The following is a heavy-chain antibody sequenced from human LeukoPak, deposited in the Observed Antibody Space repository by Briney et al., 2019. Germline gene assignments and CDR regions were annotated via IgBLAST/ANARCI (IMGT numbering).Heavy chain of an antibody. V-gene: IGHV3-30*18. CDR1: GFTFSSYG. D-gene: IGHD1-14*01. J-gene: IGHJ4*02. CDR3: AKVSVSPSWIHGRDY. Sequence: GGSLRLSCAASGFTFSSYGMHWVRQAPGKGLEWVAVISYDGSNKYYADSVKGRFTISRNNSKNTLYLQMNSLRAEDTAVYYCAKVSVSPSWIHGRDYWGQGTLVTVSS. CDR2: ISYDGSNK.